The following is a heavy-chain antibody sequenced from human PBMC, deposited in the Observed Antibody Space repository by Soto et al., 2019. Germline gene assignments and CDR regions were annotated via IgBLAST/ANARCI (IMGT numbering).Heavy chain of an antibody. D-gene: IGHD5-18*01. J-gene: IGHJ4*02. CDR1: GGSISSYY. CDR3: ARGSYSYGFSSDY. Sequence: SETLSLTCTVSGGSISSYYWSWIRQPPGKGLEWIGYIYYSRSTNYNPSLKSRVTISVDTSKNQFSLKLSSVTAADTAVYYCARGSYSYGFSSDYWGQGTLVTVSS. CDR2: IYYSRST. V-gene: IGHV4-59*08.